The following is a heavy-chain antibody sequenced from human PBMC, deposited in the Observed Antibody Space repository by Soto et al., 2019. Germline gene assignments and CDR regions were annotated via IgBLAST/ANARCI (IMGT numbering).Heavy chain of an antibody. Sequence: QVQLQESGPGLVKPSQTLSLSCTVSGGSISSAAYYWSWIRQHPGKGLEWNGYISHSGSTYYTPSLKSRVIISADTSKNQFSLNLTSVTAADTAVYYCAREYTYGSNFFDCWGQGALVTVSS. V-gene: IGHV4-31*03. CDR3: AREYTYGSNFFDC. D-gene: IGHD5-18*01. CDR1: GGSISSAAYY. J-gene: IGHJ4*02. CDR2: ISHSGST.